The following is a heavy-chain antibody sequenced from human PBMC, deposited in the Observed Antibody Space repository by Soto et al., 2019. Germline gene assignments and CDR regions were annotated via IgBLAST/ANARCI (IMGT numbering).Heavy chain of an antibody. V-gene: IGHV3-23*01. D-gene: IGHD4-17*01. J-gene: IGHJ3*02. CDR1: VLTFSNYD. Sequence: EVQLLESGGGLVQPGGSLRLSCAASVLTFSNYDVSWVRQAPGKGLEWVSSISGTGSRTSYADSVKGRFASSRDNSKNTVDLQLYNLTADETAIYNCTNDQRFSAEYADYWARSAFDMLGQGTMVTVTS. CDR2: ISGTGSRT. CDR3: TNDQRFSAEYADYWARSAFDM.